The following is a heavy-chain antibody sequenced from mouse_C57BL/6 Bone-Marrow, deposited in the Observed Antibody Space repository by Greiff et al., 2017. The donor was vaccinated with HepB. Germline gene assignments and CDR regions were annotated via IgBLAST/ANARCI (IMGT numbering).Heavy chain of an antibody. CDR2: ISSGSSTI. D-gene: IGHD1-1*01. CDR3: ARLIYYGSSTYYAMDY. CDR1: GFTFSDYG. V-gene: IGHV5-17*01. J-gene: IGHJ4*01. Sequence: EVQLVESGGGLVKPGGSLKLSCAASGFTFSDYGMHWVRQAPEKGLEWVAYISSGSSTIYYADTVKGRFTISRDNAKNTLFLQMTSLRSEDTAMYYCARLIYYGSSTYYAMDYWGQGTSVTVSS.